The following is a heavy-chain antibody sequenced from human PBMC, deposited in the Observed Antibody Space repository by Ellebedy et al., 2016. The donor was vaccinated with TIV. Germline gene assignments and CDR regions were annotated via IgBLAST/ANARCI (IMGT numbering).Heavy chain of an antibody. J-gene: IGHJ5*02. CDR2: ISSSGTII. D-gene: IGHD3-16*01. V-gene: IGHV3-11*01. CDR3: ARDRRVGGVGWFNP. Sequence: GESLKISXAASGFTFSSYWMSWIRQAPGKGLEWISYISSSGTIIYYADSVKGRFTISRDNANNSLYLQLSSLKAEDTAVYYCARDRRVGGVGWFNPWGQGTLVTVSS. CDR1: GFTFSSYW.